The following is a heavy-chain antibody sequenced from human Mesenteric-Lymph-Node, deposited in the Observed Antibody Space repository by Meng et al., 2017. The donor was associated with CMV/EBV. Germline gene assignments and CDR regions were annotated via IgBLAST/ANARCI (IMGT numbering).Heavy chain of an antibody. V-gene: IGHV4-34*01. CDR2: INHSGST. J-gene: IGHJ4*02. CDR3: ARGQYQLPIDY. D-gene: IGHD2-2*01. CDR1: GGSFGGYC. Sequence: LTCAGYGGSFGGYCWSWIRQPPGKGLEWIGEINHSGSTNYNPSLKSRVTISVDTSKNQFSLKLSSVTAADTAVYYCARGQYQLPIDYWGQGTLVTVSS.